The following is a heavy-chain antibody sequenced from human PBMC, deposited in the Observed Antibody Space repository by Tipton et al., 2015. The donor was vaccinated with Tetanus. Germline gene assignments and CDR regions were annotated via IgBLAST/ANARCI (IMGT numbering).Heavy chain of an antibody. CDR2: IFPQFGTS. Sequence: QLVQSGAEVKKPGSSVRVSCKTSGGTFNSYAVSWVRQAPGQGPEWMGGIFPQFGTSNYAPKFQDRVTMTADTSTGTVYMDLRSLRSDDTAVYFCARDQLDHWGQGTLVTVSS. V-gene: IGHV1-69*06. J-gene: IGHJ4*02. CDR3: ARDQLDH. CDR1: GGTFNSYA.